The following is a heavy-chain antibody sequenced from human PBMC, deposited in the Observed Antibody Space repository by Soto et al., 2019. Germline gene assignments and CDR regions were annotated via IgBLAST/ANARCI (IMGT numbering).Heavy chain of an antibody. V-gene: IGHV3-74*01. Sequence: GGSLRLSCAASGFTFSSYWMHWVRQAPGKGLEWVSRINSDGSSTSYADSVKGRFTISRDNAENTLYLQMNSLRAEVTAVYYCAREGSGIVYECWRGYYPVDYYYGMDVWGQGTTVTVSS. CDR1: GFTFSSYW. CDR2: INSDGSST. J-gene: IGHJ6*02. CDR3: AREGSGIVYECWRGYYPVDYYYGMDV. D-gene: IGHD3-3*01.